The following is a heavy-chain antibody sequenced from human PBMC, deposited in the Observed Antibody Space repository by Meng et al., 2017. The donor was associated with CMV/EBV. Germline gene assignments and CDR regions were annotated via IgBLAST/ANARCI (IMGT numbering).Heavy chain of an antibody. D-gene: IGHD3-3*01. CDR1: GLTFSSYA. J-gene: IGHJ4*02. CDR2: ISYDGSNK. CDR3: ARTAGRGYDFWSAPPEDY. Sequence: GESLKISCAASGLTFSSYAMHWVRQAPGKGLEWVAVISYDGSNKYYADSVKGRFTISRDNSKNTLYLQMNSLRAEDTTVYYCARTAGRGYDFWSAPPEDYWGQGTLVTVSS. V-gene: IGHV3-30-3*01.